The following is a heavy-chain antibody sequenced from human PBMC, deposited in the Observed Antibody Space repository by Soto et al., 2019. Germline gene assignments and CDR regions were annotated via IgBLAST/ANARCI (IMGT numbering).Heavy chain of an antibody. V-gene: IGHV4-59*01. J-gene: IGHJ4*02. Sequence: SETLSLTCTVSGGSISSYYWIWIRQPPGKGLEWIGYIYYSGSTNHNPSLKSRVTISVDTSKNQFSLKLSSVTAADTAVYYCARGYSSSWYSDYWGQGTLVTVSS. CDR3: ARGYSSSWYSDY. D-gene: IGHD6-13*01. CDR2: IYYSGST. CDR1: GGSISSYY.